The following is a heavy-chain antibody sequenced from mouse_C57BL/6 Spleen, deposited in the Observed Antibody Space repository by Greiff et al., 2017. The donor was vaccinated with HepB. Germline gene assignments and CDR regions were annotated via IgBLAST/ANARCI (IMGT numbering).Heavy chain of an antibody. CDR1: GFTFSSYA. CDR2: ISSGGDYI. V-gene: IGHV5-9-1*02. J-gene: IGHJ1*03. D-gene: IGHD1-1*01. Sequence: EVKLVESGEGLVKPGGSLKLSCAASGFTFSSYAMSWVRQTPEKRLEWVAYISSGGDYIYYADTVKGRFTISRDNARNTLYLQMSSLKSEDTAMYYCTRDYYGSSYGRYFDVWGTGTTVTVSS. CDR3: TRDYYGSSYGRYFDV.